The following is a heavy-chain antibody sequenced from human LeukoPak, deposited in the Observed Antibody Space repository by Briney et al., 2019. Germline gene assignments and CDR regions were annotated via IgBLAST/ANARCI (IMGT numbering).Heavy chain of an antibody. Sequence: GESLKISCNGAVSSFCNYWLSLVRQMPGKGLEWMGRIDPSDSYTNYSPSFQGHVTISADKSISTAYLQWSSLKASDTAMYYCAVSPGKVVAGDYYGMDVWGQGTTVTVSS. D-gene: IGHD6-19*01. J-gene: IGHJ6*02. CDR1: VSSFCNYW. V-gene: IGHV5-10-1*01. CDR2: IDPSDSYT. CDR3: AVSPGKVVAGDYYGMDV.